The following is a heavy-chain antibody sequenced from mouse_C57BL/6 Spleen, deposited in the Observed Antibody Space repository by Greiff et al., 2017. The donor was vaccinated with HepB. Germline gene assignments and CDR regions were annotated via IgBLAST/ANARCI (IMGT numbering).Heavy chain of an antibody. CDR1: GFTFSSYA. D-gene: IGHD1-1*01. V-gene: IGHV5-4*01. J-gene: IGHJ3*01. Sequence: DVQLQESGGGLVKPGGSLKLSCAASGFTFSSYAMSWVRQTPEKRLEWVATISDGGSYTYYPDNVKGRFTISRDNAKNNLYLQMSHLKSEDTAMYYCARRGDYYGSSYWFAYWGQGTLVTVSA. CDR3: ARRGDYYGSSYWFAY. CDR2: ISDGGSYT.